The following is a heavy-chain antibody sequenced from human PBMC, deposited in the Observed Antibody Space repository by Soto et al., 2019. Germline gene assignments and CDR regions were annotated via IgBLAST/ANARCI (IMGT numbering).Heavy chain of an antibody. Sequence: KAGGSLRLSCAASGFTVSSYYMSWIRQAPGKGLEWVSYISSSGSTIYYADSVKGRFTISRDNAKNSLYLQMNSLRAEDTAVYYCARLNYDFWSGYSHLFDYWGQGTLVTVSS. D-gene: IGHD3-3*01. CDR1: GFTVSSYY. V-gene: IGHV3-11*01. J-gene: IGHJ4*02. CDR2: ISSSGSTI. CDR3: ARLNYDFWSGYSHLFDY.